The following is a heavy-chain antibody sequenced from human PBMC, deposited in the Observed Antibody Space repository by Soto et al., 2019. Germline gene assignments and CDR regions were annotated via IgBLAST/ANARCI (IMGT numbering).Heavy chain of an antibody. CDR2: IWYDGSNK. CDR3: AREVPQYYGMDV. V-gene: IGHV3-33*01. J-gene: IGHJ6*02. CDR1: GFTFSSYG. Sequence: QVQLVESGGGVVQPGRSLRLSCAASGFTFSSYGMHWVRQAPGKGLEWVAVIWYDGSNKYYADSVKGRFTISRDNSKNTLYLQINSLRAEDTAVYYCAREVPQYYGMDVWGQGTTVTVSS.